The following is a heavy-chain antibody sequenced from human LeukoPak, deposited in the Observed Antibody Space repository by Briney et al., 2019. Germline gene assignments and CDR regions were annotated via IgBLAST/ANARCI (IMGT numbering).Heavy chain of an antibody. CDR3: ATVVGH. V-gene: IGHV1-24*01. CDR1: GYTLTELS. Sequence: ASVKVSCKVSGYTLTELSMHWVRQAPGKGLEWMGGFDPEDGETIYAQKFQGRVTMTGDTSTDTAYMELSSLRSEDTAVYYCATVVGHWGQGTLVTVSS. D-gene: IGHD2-15*01. J-gene: IGHJ4*02. CDR2: FDPEDGET.